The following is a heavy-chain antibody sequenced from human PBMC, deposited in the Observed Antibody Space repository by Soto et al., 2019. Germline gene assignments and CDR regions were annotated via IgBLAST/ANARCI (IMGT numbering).Heavy chain of an antibody. CDR2: IYYSGST. Sequence: QVQLQESGPGLVKPSQTLSLTCTVSGGSISSGGYYWSCIRQHPGKGMEWIGYIYYSGSTYYNPSLDSRVTISVDTSKNQCSLTLSSVTAADTAVYYCERGHYGDYVINWFDPWGQGTLVTVSS. CDR3: ERGHYGDYVINWFDP. J-gene: IGHJ5*02. D-gene: IGHD4-17*01. CDR1: GGSISSGGYY. V-gene: IGHV4-31*03.